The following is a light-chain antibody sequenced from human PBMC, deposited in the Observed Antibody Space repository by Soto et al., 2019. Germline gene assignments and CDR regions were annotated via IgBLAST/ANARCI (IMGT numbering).Light chain of an antibody. CDR1: SSDVGGYDY. Sequence: QSALTRPRSVSGSPGQSVTISCTGTSSDVGGYDYVSWFQHHPGKVPKLMIYDVTKRPSGVPDRFSASKSGNTASLTISGLQAEDEADYYCCSYGGYFWVFGGGTKLTVL. J-gene: IGLJ3*02. CDR2: DVT. CDR3: CSYGGYFWV. V-gene: IGLV2-11*01.